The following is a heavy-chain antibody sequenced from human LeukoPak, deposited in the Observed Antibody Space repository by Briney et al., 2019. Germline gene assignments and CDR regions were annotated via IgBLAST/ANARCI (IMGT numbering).Heavy chain of an antibody. CDR2: ISYDGDKK. Sequence: GGSLRLSCAASGFTFSSYGMHWVRQAPGKGLEWVAVISYDGDKKYYADSVKGRLTISRDNSKNTLYLQMNSLRPDDTAVYYCARGVTEDTRVAQFDSWGQGTLVFVSS. V-gene: IGHV3-30*03. CDR3: ARGVTEDTRVAQFDS. CDR1: GFTFSSYG. J-gene: IGHJ4*02. D-gene: IGHD3-3*01.